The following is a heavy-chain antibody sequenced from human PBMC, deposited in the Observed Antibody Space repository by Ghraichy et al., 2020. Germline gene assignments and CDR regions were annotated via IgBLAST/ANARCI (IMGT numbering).Heavy chain of an antibody. CDR3: ARMKIGEAGWYFDL. V-gene: IGHV2-70*17. J-gene: IGHJ2*01. CDR1: GSSLSNSGMC. D-gene: IGHD3-10*01. Sequence: SGPTLVKPRQTLKLTCTLSGSSLSNSGMCLTWIRQPPGKALEWLARIDWDDDTFYSKSLRSRLSIYRDTSKNQVVLTMTDMDPVDTGTYFCARMKIGEAGWYFDLWGQGAQVSVSA. CDR2: IDWDDDT.